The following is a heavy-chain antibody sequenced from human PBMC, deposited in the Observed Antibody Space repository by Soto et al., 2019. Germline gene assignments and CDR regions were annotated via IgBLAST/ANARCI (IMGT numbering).Heavy chain of an antibody. V-gene: IGHV1-2*02. CDR1: GYPVTAYY. CDR3: ARGGGVGVAGSAAFDM. Sequence: QLHLVQSGAVVKKPGASVTVSCSASGYPVTAYYMHWVRQAPGRGLEWMGGINPATGAAKYTQTFRGGVTMHRETSTSTVFMGLSGLTSEDTAVFYCARGGGVGVAGSAAFDMWGQGTLVTVSS. CDR2: INPATGAA. D-gene: IGHD3-3*01. J-gene: IGHJ3*02.